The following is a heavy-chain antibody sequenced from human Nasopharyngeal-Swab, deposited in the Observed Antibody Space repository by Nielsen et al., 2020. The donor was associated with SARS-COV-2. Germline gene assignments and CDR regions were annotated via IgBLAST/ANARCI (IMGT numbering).Heavy chain of an antibody. CDR1: GFSFSSYD. CDR2: IGTVGDT. D-gene: IGHD3-9*01. J-gene: IGHJ4*02. CDR3: ARELRYFDWSKQRGGAFDY. Sequence: GESLKISCAASGFSFSSYDMHWVRQATGKGLEWVSSIGTVGDTYYPGSVKGRFTISRDNSKNTLYLQMNSLRAEDTAVYYCARELRYFDWSKQRGGAFDYWGQGTLVTVSS. V-gene: IGHV3-13*01.